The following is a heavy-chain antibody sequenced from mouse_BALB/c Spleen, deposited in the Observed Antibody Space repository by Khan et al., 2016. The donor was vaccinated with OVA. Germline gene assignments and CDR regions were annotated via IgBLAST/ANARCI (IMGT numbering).Heavy chain of an antibody. Sequence: VQLQQSGAELVKPGASVRLSCKSSGYTFTSYYSYWVKQRPGQGLEWIGDINPNNGGTNFNVKFQSKATLTVDKSSSTAYMQLSSLASEDSAVYYCTRSGYGGFAYWGQGTLVTVSA. CDR3: TRSGYGGFAY. CDR1: GYTFTSYY. D-gene: IGHD1-1*02. J-gene: IGHJ3*01. CDR2: INPNNGGT. V-gene: IGHV1S81*02.